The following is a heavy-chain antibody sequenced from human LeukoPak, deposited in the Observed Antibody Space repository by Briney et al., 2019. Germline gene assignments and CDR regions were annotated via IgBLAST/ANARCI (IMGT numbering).Heavy chain of an antibody. V-gene: IGHV4-38-2*02. CDR1: GYSISSDYY. CDR3: ARTPPYSSSSGGAFDI. Sequence: SETLSLTCTVSGYSISSDYYWGWIRQPPGKGLEWIGSIHYSGSTYYNPSLKSRVTISVDTSKNQFSLKLSSVTAADTAVYYCARTPPYSSSSGGAFDIWGQGTMVTVSS. D-gene: IGHD6-6*01. CDR2: IHYSGST. J-gene: IGHJ3*02.